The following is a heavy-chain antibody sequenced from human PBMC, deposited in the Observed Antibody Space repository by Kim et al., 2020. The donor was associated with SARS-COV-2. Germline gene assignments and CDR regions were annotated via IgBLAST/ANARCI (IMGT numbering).Heavy chain of an antibody. D-gene: IGHD3-10*01. J-gene: IGHJ5*02. CDR1: GYTFTSYS. CDR2: ISTYNGYT. V-gene: IGHV1-18*01. Sequence: ASVKVSCEASGYTFTSYSFAWVRQAPGQGLEWMGWISTYNGYTSYAQQFQGRVTLTTDTPTSTAYMELRSLRSDDTAVYYCARRLTRDDYGSGSHYTDGLDAWGQGALVTVSS. CDR3: ARRLTRDDYGSGSHYTDGLDA.